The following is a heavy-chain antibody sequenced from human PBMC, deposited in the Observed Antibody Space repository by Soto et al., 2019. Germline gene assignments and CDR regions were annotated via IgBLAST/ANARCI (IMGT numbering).Heavy chain of an antibody. CDR1: GFTFSSYG. V-gene: IGHV3-30*03. J-gene: IGHJ6*02. CDR2: ISYDGSNK. Sequence: GGSLRLSCAASGFTFSSYGMHWVRQAPGKGLEWVAVISYDGSNKYYADSVKGRFTISRDNSKNTLYLQMNSLRAEDTAVYYCARTVGYYYGMDVWGQGTTVTVSS. D-gene: IGHD4-17*01. CDR3: ARTVGYYYGMDV.